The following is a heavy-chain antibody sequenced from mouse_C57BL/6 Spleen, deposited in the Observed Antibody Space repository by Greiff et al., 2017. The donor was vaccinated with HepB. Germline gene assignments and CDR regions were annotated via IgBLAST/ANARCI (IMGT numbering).Heavy chain of an antibody. V-gene: IGHV1-50*01. CDR1: GYTFTSYW. Sequence: VQLQQPGAELVKPGASVKLSCKASGYTFTSYWMQWVKQRPGQGLEWIGEIDPSDSYTNYNQKFKGKATLTVDTSYSTAYMQLSSLTSEDSAVYYCARTLGNYPRNWGQGTLVTVSA. CDR3: ARTLGNYPRN. J-gene: IGHJ3*01. CDR2: IDPSDSYT. D-gene: IGHD2-1*01.